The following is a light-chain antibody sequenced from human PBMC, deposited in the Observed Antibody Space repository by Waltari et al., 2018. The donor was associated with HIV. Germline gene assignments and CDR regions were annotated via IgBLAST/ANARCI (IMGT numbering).Light chain of an antibody. CDR1: QNIYTF. J-gene: IGKJ3*01. CDR3: RQTFNTPLT. V-gene: IGKV1-39*01. CDR2: AAS. Sequence: DIQMTQSPSSLSAFLGDRVTFTCRASQNIYTFLNWFQVKPGKTPRLLIYAASSLERGVPSRFSGSGSGTEFSLTISGVQPDDFATYFCRQTFNTPLTFGPGTKLDV.